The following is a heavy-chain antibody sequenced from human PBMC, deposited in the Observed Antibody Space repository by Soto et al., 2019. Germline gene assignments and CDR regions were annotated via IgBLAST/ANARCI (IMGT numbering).Heavy chain of an antibody. Sequence: QVQLVESGGGVVQPGRSLRLSCAASGFTFSSYGMHWVRQAPGKGLEWVAVIWYDGSNKYYADSVKGRFTISRDNSKNTLYLQRNSVRAEDTAVYYCARDRGCSSTICFLYYYYYGMDVWGQGTTVTVSS. CDR3: ARDRGCSSTICFLYYYYYGMDV. CDR2: IWYDGSNK. D-gene: IGHD2-2*01. J-gene: IGHJ6*02. CDR1: GFTFSSYG. V-gene: IGHV3-33*01.